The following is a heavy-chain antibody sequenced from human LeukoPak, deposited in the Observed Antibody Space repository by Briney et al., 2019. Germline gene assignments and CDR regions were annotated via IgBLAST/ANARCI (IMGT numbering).Heavy chain of an antibody. J-gene: IGHJ5*02. CDR2: INHSGST. CDR3: ARREAGYCSGGSCSSGGWFDP. D-gene: IGHD2-15*01. CDR1: GGSFGGYY. Sequence: SETLSLTCAVYGGSFGGYYWSWIRQPPGKGLEWIGEINHSGSTNYNPSLKSRVTISVDTSKNQFSLQLSSVTAADTAVYYCARREAGYCSGGSCSSGGWFDPWGQGTLVTVSS. V-gene: IGHV4-34*01.